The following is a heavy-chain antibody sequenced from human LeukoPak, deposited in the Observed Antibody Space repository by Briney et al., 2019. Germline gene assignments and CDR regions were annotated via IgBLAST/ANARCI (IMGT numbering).Heavy chain of an antibody. D-gene: IGHD3-22*01. CDR3: TREYYDSSGYDVSYYMDV. Sequence: PGGSLRLSCAASGFTFSSYSMNWVRQAPGKGLEWVGFIRSKAHGGTTEYAASVKGRFTILRDDSKSIAYLQMNSLKTEDTAVYYCTREYYDSSGYDVSYYMDVWGKGTTVTVSS. CDR2: IRSKAHGGTT. V-gene: IGHV3-49*04. J-gene: IGHJ6*03. CDR1: GFTFSSYS.